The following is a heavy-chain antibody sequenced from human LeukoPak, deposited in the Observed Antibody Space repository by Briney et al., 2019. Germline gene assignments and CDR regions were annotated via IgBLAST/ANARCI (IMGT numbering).Heavy chain of an antibody. D-gene: IGHD6-6*01. J-gene: IGHJ4*02. V-gene: IGHV1-69*05. CDR2: IIPIFGTA. CDR3: ARTPGGKAIAAPPSYFDY. Sequence: SVKVSCKASGGTFSSYAISWVRQAPGQGLEWMGGIIPIFGTANYAQKFQGRVTITTDESTSTAYMEPSSLRSEDTAVYYCARTPGGKAIAAPPSYFDYWGQGTLVTVSS. CDR1: GGTFSSYA.